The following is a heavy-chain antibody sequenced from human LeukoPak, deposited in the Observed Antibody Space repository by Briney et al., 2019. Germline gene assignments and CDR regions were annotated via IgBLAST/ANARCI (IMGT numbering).Heavy chain of an antibody. Sequence: GGSLRLSCAAYGFTFSIYAMSWVRQAQGKGLEWVSAISASGGSTYYADSVKGRFTISRDNSKNTLYLQMNSLRAEDTAVYYCARSIVEVVAATRWFDPWGQGTLVTVSS. CDR2: ISASGGST. CDR1: GFTFSIYA. D-gene: IGHD2-15*01. V-gene: IGHV3-23*01. J-gene: IGHJ5*02. CDR3: ARSIVEVVAATRWFDP.